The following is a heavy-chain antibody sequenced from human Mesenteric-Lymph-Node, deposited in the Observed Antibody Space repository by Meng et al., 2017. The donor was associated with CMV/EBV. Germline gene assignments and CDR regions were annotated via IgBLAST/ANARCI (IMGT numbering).Heavy chain of an antibody. J-gene: IGHJ4*02. CDR1: GFTFSSYG. D-gene: IGHD6-19*01. Sequence: GESLKISCAASGFTFSSYGMHWVRQAPGKGLEWVAFIRYDGSNKYYADSVKGRFTISRDNSKNTLYLQMNSLRAEDTAVYYCAKEIRRGWYGVDCWGQGTLVTVSS. CDR2: IRYDGSNK. V-gene: IGHV3-30*02. CDR3: AKEIRRGWYGVDC.